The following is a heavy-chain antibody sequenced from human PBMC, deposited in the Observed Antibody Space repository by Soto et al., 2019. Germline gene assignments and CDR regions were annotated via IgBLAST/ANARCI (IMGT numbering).Heavy chain of an antibody. CDR3: AIEGDVRYYYYGMDV. CDR2: ISGYNGKT. Sequence: ASVKVCCKASGYTFTGYYMHWVRQATGQGLEWMGWISGYNGKTNYAQKVQDRVTMTTDTSTSTVYMELRSLRSDDTAVHYCAIEGDVRYYYYGMDVWGQGTTVTVSS. J-gene: IGHJ6*02. D-gene: IGHD2-21*02. V-gene: IGHV1-18*04. CDR1: GYTFTGYY.